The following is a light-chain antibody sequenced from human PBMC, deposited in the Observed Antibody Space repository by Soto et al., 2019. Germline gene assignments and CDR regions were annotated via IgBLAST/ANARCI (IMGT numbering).Light chain of an antibody. J-gene: IGKJ4*01. CDR1: QSLSSY. CDR3: QQRNNWLT. Sequence: EIVLTQFPATLSLSPGERAILSCRASQSLSSYLDWYQQKPGQAPRLLIYDASNRAAGIPGRFSGSGSGTDFTLTISSLETADFAVYYCQQRNNWLTFGGGTKVEIK. CDR2: DAS. V-gene: IGKV3-11*01.